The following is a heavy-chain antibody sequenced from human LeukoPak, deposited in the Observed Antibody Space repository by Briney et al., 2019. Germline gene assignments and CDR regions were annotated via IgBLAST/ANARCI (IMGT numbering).Heavy chain of an antibody. CDR2: ITSGSTTI. Sequence: PGGSLRLSCTASGFTFSHYGINWVRQAPGKGLEWVSYITSGSTTIWYADSVKGRFTISRDNSKNTLYLQMNSLRAEDTAVYYCARGQSGSYYPNWGQGTLVTVSS. J-gene: IGHJ4*02. CDR1: GFTFSHYG. V-gene: IGHV3-48*01. D-gene: IGHD1-26*01. CDR3: ARGQSGSYYPN.